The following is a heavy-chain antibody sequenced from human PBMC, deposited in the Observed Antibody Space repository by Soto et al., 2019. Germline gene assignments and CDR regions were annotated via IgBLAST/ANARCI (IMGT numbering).Heavy chain of an antibody. CDR3: ASPWTNNYYYKLDV. J-gene: IGHJ6*02. Sequence: GGSLRLSCAASGFTFSSYWMHWVRQAPGKGLVWVSRINTDGSSTNYADPVKGRFTISRDNAKNTLYLQMNSLRAEDTAVYYCASPWTNNYYYKLDVWGQGTTVTVSS. D-gene: IGHD5-12*01. CDR1: GFTFSSYW. V-gene: IGHV3-74*01. CDR2: INTDGSST.